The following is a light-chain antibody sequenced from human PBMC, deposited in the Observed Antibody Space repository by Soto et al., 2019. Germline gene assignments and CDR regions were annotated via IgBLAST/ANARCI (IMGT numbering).Light chain of an antibody. CDR2: WAS. V-gene: IGKV4-1*01. J-gene: IGKJ1*01. Sequence: DIVMTQSPDSLAVSLGERATINCKSSQSVLYSPNNKNYLAWYQQKPGQPPKLLIYWASTRESGVPDRFCGSGSGTDFTLTISSLQAEDVAFYYCQQYHSAPQSFGQGTNVEIK. CDR1: QSVLYSPNNKNY. CDR3: QQYHSAPQS.